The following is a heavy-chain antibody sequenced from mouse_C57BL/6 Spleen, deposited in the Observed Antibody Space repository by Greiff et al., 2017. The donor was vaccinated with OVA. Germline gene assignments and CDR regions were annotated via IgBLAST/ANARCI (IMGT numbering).Heavy chain of an antibody. Sequence: VQLQQSGPELVKPGASVKISCKASGYAFSSSWMNWVKQRPGKGLEWIGRIYPGDGDTNYNGKFKGKATLTADKSSSTAYMQLRSLTSEDSAVYFCARGDYGNYGYWGQGTTLTVSS. J-gene: IGHJ2*01. CDR2: IYPGDGDT. D-gene: IGHD2-1*01. V-gene: IGHV1-82*01. CDR1: GYAFSSSW. CDR3: ARGDYGNYGY.